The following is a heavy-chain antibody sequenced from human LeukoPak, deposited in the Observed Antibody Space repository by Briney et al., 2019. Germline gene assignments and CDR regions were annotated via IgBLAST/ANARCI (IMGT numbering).Heavy chain of an antibody. D-gene: IGHD5-12*01. V-gene: IGHV1-2*04. CDR1: GYTFTGYY. CDR3: ARDKGYSGYDSAYYYYGMDV. Sequence: GASVKVSCKASGYTFTGYYMHWVRQAPGQGLEWMGWINPNSGGTNYAQKFQGWVTMTRDTSISTAYMELSRLRSDDTAVYYCARDKGYSGYDSAYYYYGMDVWGQGTTVTVSS. J-gene: IGHJ6*02. CDR2: INPNSGGT.